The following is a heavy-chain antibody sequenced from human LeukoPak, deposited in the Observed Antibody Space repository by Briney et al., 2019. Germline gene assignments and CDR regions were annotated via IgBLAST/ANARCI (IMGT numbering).Heavy chain of an antibody. CDR1: GGSISSYY. J-gene: IGHJ6*03. CDR3: ARHRYYYDSSGYYEHYYYYYYMEV. V-gene: IGHV4-59*08. Sequence: SETLSLTCTVSGGSISSYYWSWIRQPPGKGLEWIGYIYYSGSTNYNPSLKSRVTISVDTSKNQFSLKLSSVTAADTAVYYCARHRYYYDSSGYYEHYYYYYYMEVWGKGTTVTISS. CDR2: IYYSGST. D-gene: IGHD3-22*01.